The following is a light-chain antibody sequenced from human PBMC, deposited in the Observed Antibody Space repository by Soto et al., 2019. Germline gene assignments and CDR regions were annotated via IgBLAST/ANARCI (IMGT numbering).Light chain of an antibody. CDR2: EVS. J-gene: IGLJ1*01. CDR1: SSDVGGYNY. V-gene: IGLV2-14*01. Sequence: QSALTQPASVSGSTGQSITISCTGTSSDVGGYNYVSWYQQHPGKAPKLMIYEVSNRPSGVSNRFSGSKSGNTASLTISGLQAEDEADYYCTSYTSSITSVFGTGTKVTVL. CDR3: TSYTSSITSV.